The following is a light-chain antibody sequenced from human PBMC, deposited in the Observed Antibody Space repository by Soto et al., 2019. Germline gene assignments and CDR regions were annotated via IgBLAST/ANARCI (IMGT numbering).Light chain of an antibody. J-gene: IGKJ5*01. CDR3: QQRQYWPPIP. V-gene: IGKV3D-20*02. Sequence: EIVLTQSPCALSLSPGERATLSFRAIRDVSSSYLAWYQQKPGQAPRLLIYGASGRATGIPARFSGSGSGTDFTLIISSLEPEDFAIYYCQQRQYWPPIPFGQGRRLEIK. CDR1: RDVSSSY. CDR2: GAS.